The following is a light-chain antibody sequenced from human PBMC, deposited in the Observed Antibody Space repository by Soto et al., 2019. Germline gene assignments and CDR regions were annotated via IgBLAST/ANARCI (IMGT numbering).Light chain of an antibody. CDR1: QSIRSN. V-gene: IGKV3-15*01. J-gene: IGKJ4*01. CDR2: EAS. CDR3: QQYDNWPPLT. Sequence: EIVMTQSPATLSVSPGERATLSCRASQSIRSNLAWYQQKPGQAPRLLIYEASDRATGVPARFRGSGSGTEFTLTISSLQSEDFAVYYCQQYDNWPPLTFGGGTKVDIK.